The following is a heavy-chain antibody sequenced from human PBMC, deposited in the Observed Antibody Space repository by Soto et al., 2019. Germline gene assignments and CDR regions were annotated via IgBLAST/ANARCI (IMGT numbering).Heavy chain of an antibody. CDR2: IYHSGST. CDR1: GGSISSSNW. D-gene: IGHD6-6*01. J-gene: IGHJ6*02. CDR3: ARDRKGSSSSGKDYYYGMDV. V-gene: IGHV4-4*02. Sequence: PSETLSLTCAVSGGSISSSNWWSWVRQPPGKGLEWIGEIYHSGSTNYNPSLKSRVTISVDKSKNQFSLKLSSVTAADTAVYYCARDRKGSSSSGKDYYYGMDVCGQWTTVTVSS.